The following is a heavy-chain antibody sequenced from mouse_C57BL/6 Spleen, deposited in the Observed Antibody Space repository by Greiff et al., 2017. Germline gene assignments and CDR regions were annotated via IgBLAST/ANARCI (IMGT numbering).Heavy chain of an antibody. CDR1: GYTFTDYE. J-gene: IGHJ4*01. Sequence: VQLQQSGAELVRPGASVTLSCKASGYTFTDYEMHWVKQTPVHGLEWIGAIDPETGGTAYNQKFKGKAILTADKSSSTAYMELRSLTSEDSAVYYCTLYYSIYYYAMDYWGQGTSVTVAS. CDR3: TLYYSIYYYAMDY. CDR2: IDPETGGT. V-gene: IGHV1-15*01. D-gene: IGHD2-5*01.